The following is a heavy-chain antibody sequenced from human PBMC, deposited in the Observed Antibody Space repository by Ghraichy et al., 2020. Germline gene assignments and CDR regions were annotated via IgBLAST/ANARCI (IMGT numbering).Heavy chain of an antibody. CDR1: GFTFSEYV. CDR2: ISGSGGDT. Sequence: GGSLRLSCVGSGFTFSEYVLSWVRQAPGKGLEWVSGISGSGGDTYYPDSVKGRFTISRDKSKNTLYLQMNNLRAEDTALYYCAKGKAPGTTTISYYYNGMDGWGQGTAVT. J-gene: IGHJ6*02. CDR3: AKGKAPGTTTISYYYNGMDG. D-gene: IGHD1-7*01. V-gene: IGHV3-23*01.